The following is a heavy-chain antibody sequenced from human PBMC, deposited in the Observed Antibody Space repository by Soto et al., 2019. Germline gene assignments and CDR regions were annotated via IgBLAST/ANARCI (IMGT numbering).Heavy chain of an antibody. CDR1: GGSISSGDYY. J-gene: IGHJ4*02. Sequence: QVQLQESGPGLVKPSQTLSLTCTVSGGSISSGDYYWSWIRQPPGKGLEWIGYIYYSGSTYYNPSLKSRDTISVDTSKNQSSLKRSSVTAADTAVYHCAVSIGARYFDYWGQGTLVTVSS. CDR2: IYYSGST. V-gene: IGHV4-30-4*01. D-gene: IGHD6-6*01. CDR3: AVSIGARYFDY.